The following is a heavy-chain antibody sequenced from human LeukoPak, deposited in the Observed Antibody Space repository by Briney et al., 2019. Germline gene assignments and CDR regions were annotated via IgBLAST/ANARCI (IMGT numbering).Heavy chain of an antibody. CDR3: ARYSGSQRGDFDY. CDR1: GFTFSSYG. CDR2: ISYDGSNK. V-gene: IGHV3-30*03. D-gene: IGHD1-26*01. J-gene: IGHJ4*02. Sequence: GGSLRLSCAASGFTFSSYGMHWVRQAPGEGLEWVAVISYDGSNKYYADSVKGRFTISRDNSKNTLYLQMNSLRAEDTAVYYCARYSGSQRGDFDYWGQGTLVTVSS.